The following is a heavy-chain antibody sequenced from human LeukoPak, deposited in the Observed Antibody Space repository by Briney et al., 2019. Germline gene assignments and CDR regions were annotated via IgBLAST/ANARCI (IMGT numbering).Heavy chain of an antibody. V-gene: IGHV3-49*04. J-gene: IGHJ4*02. CDR1: GFTFDDYG. D-gene: IGHD2-15*01. Sequence: PGGSLRLSCAASGFTFDDYGMSWVRQAPGKGLEWVGFIRSKAYGGTTEYAASVKGRFTISRDDSKSIAYLQMNSLKTEDTAVYYCTRDPRYCSGGSCYSDYWGQGTLVTVSS. CDR2: IRSKAYGGTT. CDR3: TRDPRYCSGGSCYSDY.